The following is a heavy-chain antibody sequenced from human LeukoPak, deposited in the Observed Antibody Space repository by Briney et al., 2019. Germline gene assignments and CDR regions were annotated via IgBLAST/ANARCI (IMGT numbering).Heavy chain of an antibody. J-gene: IGHJ6*02. V-gene: IGHV3-21*01. Sequence: LGGSLRLSCAASGFTFSSYSMNWVRQAPGKGLEWVSSISSSSSYIYYADSVKGRFTISRDNAKNSLYLQMNSLRAEDTAVYYCARRPLNYYGMDVWGQGTTVTVSS. CDR1: GFTFSSYS. CDR2: ISSSSSYI. CDR3: ARRPLNYYGMDV.